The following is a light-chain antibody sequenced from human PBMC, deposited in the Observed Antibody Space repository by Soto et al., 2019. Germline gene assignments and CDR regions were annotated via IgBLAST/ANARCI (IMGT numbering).Light chain of an antibody. Sequence: QPVLTQPPSVSGAPGQRVTISCTGSSSNIGAGYDVHWYQQFQGTAPKLLIYGNNERPSGVPDRFSGSKSGTSASLAITGLQAEDEADYYCQSYDSSLRGVVFGGETKVTVL. CDR2: GNN. CDR1: SSNIGAGYD. V-gene: IGLV1-40*01. J-gene: IGLJ2*01. CDR3: QSYDSSLRGVV.